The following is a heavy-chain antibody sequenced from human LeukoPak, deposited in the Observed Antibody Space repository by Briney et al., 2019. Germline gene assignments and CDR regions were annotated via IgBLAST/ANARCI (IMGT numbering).Heavy chain of an antibody. CDR3: ARALYNYGSASYYKYYYYMDV. D-gene: IGHD3-10*01. CDR1: GFTFSSYS. J-gene: IGHJ6*03. Sequence: PGGSLRLSCAASGFTFSSYSMNWVRQAPGKGLERVSSFSSSSSYIYYADSVKGRFPISRDNAKNSLYLQMNSLRAEDTAVYYCARALYNYGSASYYKYYYYMDVWGKGTTVTVSS. CDR2: FSSSSSYI. V-gene: IGHV3-21*01.